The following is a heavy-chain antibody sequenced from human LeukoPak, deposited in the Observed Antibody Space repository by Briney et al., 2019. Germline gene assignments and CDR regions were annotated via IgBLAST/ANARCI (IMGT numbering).Heavy chain of an antibody. CDR3: ARDPSSWNGFFDS. CDR2: ISDSGGST. CDR1: GLTFSNYA. J-gene: IGHJ4*02. Sequence: PGGSLRLSCAASGLTFSNYAMSWVRQAPGKGLEWVSGISDSGGSTYYADSVKGRFIISRDNSKNTLYLQMNSLRADDTAVYYCARDPSSWNGFFDSWGQGTLVTVSS. V-gene: IGHV3-23*01. D-gene: IGHD6-13*01.